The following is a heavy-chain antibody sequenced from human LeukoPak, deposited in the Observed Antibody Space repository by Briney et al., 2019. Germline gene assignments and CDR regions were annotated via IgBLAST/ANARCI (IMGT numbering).Heavy chain of an antibody. J-gene: IGHJ4*02. CDR2: IIPILGIA. D-gene: IGHD5-12*01. CDR3: ARDTWLRQRNFDY. Sequence: SVKVSCKASGGTFSSYAISWVRQAPGQGLEWMGRIIPILGIANYAQKFQGRVTITADKSTSTAYMELSSLRSEDTAVYYCARDTWLRQRNFDYWGQGTLVTVSS. V-gene: IGHV1-69*04. CDR1: GGTFSSYA.